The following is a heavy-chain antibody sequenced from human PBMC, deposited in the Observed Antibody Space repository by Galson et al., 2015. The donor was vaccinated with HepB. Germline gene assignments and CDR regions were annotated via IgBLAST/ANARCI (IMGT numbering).Heavy chain of an antibody. CDR3: ARDLARASGSSE. CDR2: IWYDGSNK. Sequence: SLRLSCAASGFTFSSYGMHWVRQAPGKGLEWVAVIWYDGSNKYYADSVKGRFTISRDNSKNTLYLQMNSLRAEDTAVYYCARDLARASGSSEWGQGTLVTVSS. V-gene: IGHV3-33*08. CDR1: GFTFSSYG. J-gene: IGHJ4*02. D-gene: IGHD3-10*01.